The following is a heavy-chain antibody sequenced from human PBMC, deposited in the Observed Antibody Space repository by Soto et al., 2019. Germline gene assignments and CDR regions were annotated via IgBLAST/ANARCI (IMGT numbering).Heavy chain of an antibody. Sequence: QVQLVESGGGVVQPGRSLRLSCAASGFTFSSYAIHWVRQAPGKGLEWVAVIWYDGSNKYYADSVKGRFTISRDNSKNTPYLQMNSLRAEDTAVYYCARDNGREGMPFDYWGQGTLVTVSS. CDR1: GFTFSSYA. D-gene: IGHD2-2*01. CDR2: IWYDGSNK. V-gene: IGHV3-33*01. J-gene: IGHJ4*02. CDR3: ARDNGREGMPFDY.